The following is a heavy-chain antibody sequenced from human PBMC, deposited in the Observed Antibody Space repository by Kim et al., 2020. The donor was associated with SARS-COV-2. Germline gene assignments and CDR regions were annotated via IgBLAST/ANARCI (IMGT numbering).Heavy chain of an antibody. J-gene: IGHJ4*02. CDR3: VRDRGGMTTIY. D-gene: IGHD4-4*01. CDR2: T. V-gene: IGHV1-2*02. Sequence: TDYAQKFQGRNTMTRDTSISTAYMELSRLRSDDTAVYYCVRDRGGMTTIYWGQGTLVTVSS.